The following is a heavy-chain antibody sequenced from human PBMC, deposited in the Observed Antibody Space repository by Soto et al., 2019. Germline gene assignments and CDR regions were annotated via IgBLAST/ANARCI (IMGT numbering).Heavy chain of an antibody. J-gene: IGHJ6*02. CDR3: VIRGYSYGCYVIDV. Sequence: SKTLALTRAVSGGSIGSGGYSYTVFRQHPGKGMEWIRYIYYSGSTYYNPSLKSRVTISVDTSKNQFSLKLSSVTAADTAVYYCVIRGYSYGCYVIDVWGQGTTVTGS. D-gene: IGHD5-18*01. V-gene: IGHV4-31*11. CDR1: GGSIGSGGYS. CDR2: IYYSGST.